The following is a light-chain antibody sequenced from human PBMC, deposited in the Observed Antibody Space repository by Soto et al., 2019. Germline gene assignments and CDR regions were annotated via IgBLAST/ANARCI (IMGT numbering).Light chain of an antibody. V-gene: IGKV1-8*01. J-gene: IGKJ4*01. CDR3: QQYYSYPPLT. Sequence: AIRMTQSPSSFSASTGDRVTITCRASQGISSYLAWYQQKPGKAPKLLIYAASTLQSGVPSRFSGSGSGTDFTLHISCLQSEDFATYYCQQYYSYPPLTFGGGTKVEIK. CDR2: AAS. CDR1: QGISSY.